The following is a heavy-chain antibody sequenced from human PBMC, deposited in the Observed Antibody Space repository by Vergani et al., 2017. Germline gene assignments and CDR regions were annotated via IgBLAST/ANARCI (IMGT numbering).Heavy chain of an antibody. D-gene: IGHD6-19*01. CDR1: GFTFDDYT. V-gene: IGHV3-43*01. CDR2: ISWDGGST. CDR3: AKDISGWPEYYYYYYGMDV. J-gene: IGHJ6*02. Sequence: EVQLVESGGVVVQPGGSLRLSCAASGFTFDDYTMHWVRQAPGKGLEWVSLISWDGGSTYYADSVKGRFTISRDNSKNSLYLQMNSLRTEDTALYYRAKDISGWPEYYYYYYGMDVWGQGTTVTVSS.